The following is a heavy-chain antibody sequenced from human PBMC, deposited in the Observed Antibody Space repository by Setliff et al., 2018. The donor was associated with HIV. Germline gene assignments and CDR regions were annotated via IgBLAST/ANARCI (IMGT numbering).Heavy chain of an antibody. Sequence: GESLKISCKGSGYSFTSYWIGWVRQMPGKGLEWMGMIYPRDSDTRYNPSFQSQVTISADKSITTAYLEIHNLKASDTATYYCARRDGRSMNAFQIWGPGTMVTVSS. CDR3: ARRDGRSMNAFQI. CDR2: IYPRDSDT. D-gene: IGHD6-13*01. J-gene: IGHJ3*01. CDR1: GYSFTSYW. V-gene: IGHV5-51*01.